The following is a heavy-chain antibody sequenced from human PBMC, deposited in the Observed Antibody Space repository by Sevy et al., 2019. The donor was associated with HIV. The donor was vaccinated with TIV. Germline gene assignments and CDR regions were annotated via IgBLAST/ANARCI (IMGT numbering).Heavy chain of an antibody. Sequence: SETRSLTCTVSGDSISGYYWSWIRQSPGKGLQWIGYIYYNGRTNYDPSLKSRVIISTDTSKNQFSLKLSSVTAADTAIYYCARAAANYYYAMDVWGQGTTVTVSS. CDR2: IYYNGRT. CDR3: ARAAANYYYAMDV. J-gene: IGHJ6*02. V-gene: IGHV4-59*01. CDR1: GDSISGYY.